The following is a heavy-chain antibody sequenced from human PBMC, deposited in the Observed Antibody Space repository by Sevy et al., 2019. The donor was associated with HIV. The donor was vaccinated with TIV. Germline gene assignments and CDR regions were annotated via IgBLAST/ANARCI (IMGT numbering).Heavy chain of an antibody. CDR2: IIPIFGTA. Sequence: ASVKVSCKASGGTFSSYAISWVRQAPGQGLEWMGGIIPIFGTANYAQKFQGRVTITADKSTSTAYMELSSLRSEDTAVHYCARQSLRVPYYFDYWGQGTLVTVSS. V-gene: IGHV1-69*06. D-gene: IGHD3-3*01. CDR1: GGTFSSYA. J-gene: IGHJ4*02. CDR3: ARQSLRVPYYFDY.